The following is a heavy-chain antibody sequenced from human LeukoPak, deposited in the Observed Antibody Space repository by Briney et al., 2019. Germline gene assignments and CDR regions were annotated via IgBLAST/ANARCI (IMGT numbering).Heavy chain of an antibody. CDR1: GGSFSGYY. Sequence: SETLSLTCAVYGGSFSGYYWSWIRQPPGKGLEWIGEINHSGSTNYNPSLRSRVTISVDTSKKQFSLKLSSVTAADTAVYYRARGRNYYGSGSYYNGWRMDVWGKGTTVTVSS. CDR3: ARGRNYYGSGSYYNGWRMDV. J-gene: IGHJ6*04. CDR2: INHSGST. V-gene: IGHV4-34*01. D-gene: IGHD3-10*01.